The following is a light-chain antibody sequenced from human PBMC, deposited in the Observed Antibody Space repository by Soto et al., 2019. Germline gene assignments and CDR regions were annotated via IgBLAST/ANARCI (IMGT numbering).Light chain of an antibody. CDR1: QSIANY. Sequence: DIQMTQSPSSLSASVGDRVTITCRASQSIANYLNWYQKKPGKAPKLLIYAASSLQSGVPSRFSGSGFGTDFTLTISSLQPEDFATYYCQQNYSPPPVTFGQGKRLEIK. CDR2: AAS. J-gene: IGKJ5*01. V-gene: IGKV1-39*01. CDR3: QQNYSPPPVT.